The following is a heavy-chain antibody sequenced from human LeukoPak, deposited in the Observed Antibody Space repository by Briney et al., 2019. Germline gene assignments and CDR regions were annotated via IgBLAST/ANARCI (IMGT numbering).Heavy chain of an antibody. V-gene: IGHV1-69*05. D-gene: IGHD3-10*01. CDR2: INPFLGTA. J-gene: IGHJ4*02. CDR3: ARAPVSDYYGSGSYDY. Sequence: ASVTVSCQASGCTLSRYAMRWVRQAPGKGLEGVGGINPFLGTANYAQKFQGRVTMTRDTSTSTVYMQLSSLRSEDTAVYYSARAPVSDYYGSGSYDYWGQGTLVTVSS. CDR1: GCTLSRYA.